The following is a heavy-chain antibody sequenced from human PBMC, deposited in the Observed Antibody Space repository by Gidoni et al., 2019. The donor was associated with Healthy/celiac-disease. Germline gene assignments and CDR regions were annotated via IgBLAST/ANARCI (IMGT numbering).Heavy chain of an antibody. CDR3: ARVPPARPPLRYFDWSHPYYFDY. CDR1: GFTFSSYS. V-gene: IGHV3-21*01. D-gene: IGHD3-9*01. Sequence: EVQLVESGGGLVKPGGSLRLSCAASGFTFSSYSMNWVRPAPGKGLEWVSSISSSSSYIYYADSVKGRFTISRDNAKNSLYLQMNSLRAEDTAVYYCARVPPARPPLRYFDWSHPYYFDYWGQGTLVTVSS. J-gene: IGHJ4*02. CDR2: ISSSSSYI.